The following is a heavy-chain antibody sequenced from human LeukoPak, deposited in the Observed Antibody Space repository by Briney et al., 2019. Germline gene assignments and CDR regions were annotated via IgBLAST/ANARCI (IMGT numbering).Heavy chain of an antibody. J-gene: IGHJ4*02. Sequence: PGGSLRLSCAASGFTFSSHGMNWVRQAPGKGLEWVSVISGSGVNTYYADSVTGRFTISRDNSKNTLYLQMNSLRAEDTAVYYCAKSFGPVIAAAGTGADWGQGILVTVSS. CDR1: GFTFSSHG. D-gene: IGHD6-13*01. CDR2: ISGSGVNT. CDR3: AKSFGPVIAAAGTGAD. V-gene: IGHV3-23*01.